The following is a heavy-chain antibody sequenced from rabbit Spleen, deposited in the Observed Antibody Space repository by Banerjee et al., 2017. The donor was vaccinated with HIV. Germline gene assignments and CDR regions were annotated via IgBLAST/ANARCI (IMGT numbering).Heavy chain of an antibody. V-gene: IGHV1S45*01. J-gene: IGHJ4*01. CDR2: IVIRSSNT. CDR3: ARDLSGGGGYGGL. CDR1: GFSFSSNNW. Sequence: EESGGDLVKPEGSLTLTCTASGFSFSSNNWISWVRQAPGKGLEWIGCIVIRSSNTWYASWVNGRFTISKPSSTTVTLQMTSLTAADTATYFCARDLSGGGGYGGLWGPGTLVTVS. D-gene: IGHD3-1*01.